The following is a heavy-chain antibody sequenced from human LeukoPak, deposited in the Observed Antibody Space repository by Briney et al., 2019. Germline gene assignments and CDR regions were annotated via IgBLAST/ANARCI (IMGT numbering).Heavy chain of an antibody. CDR2: INTGNGNT. D-gene: IGHD4-17*01. J-gene: IGHJ4*02. Sequence: ASVKVSCKASGYTFISYAMHWVRQAPGQRLEWMGWINTGNGNTKYSQEFQGRVTITRDTSASTAYMELSSLRSEDMAVYYCARSFPRGWPHDYGDYVKSPGEDFDYWGQGTLVTVSS. CDR3: ARSFPRGWPHDYGDYVKSPGEDFDY. V-gene: IGHV1-3*03. CDR1: GYTFISYA.